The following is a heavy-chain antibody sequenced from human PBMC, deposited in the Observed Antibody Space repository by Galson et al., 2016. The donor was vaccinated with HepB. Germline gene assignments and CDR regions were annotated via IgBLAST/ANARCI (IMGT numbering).Heavy chain of an antibody. CDR3: ARDAANCGPTTCHTGWFDP. CDR2: IYNRGTT. CDR1: GFTVRTNS. Sequence: SLRLSYATSGFTVRTNSMSCVRHAPGRGLKWVTLIYNRGTTNYTDAAKGQSTISGDNSNNTRYLHMKSVRAEDTAVYYSARDAANCGPTTCHTGWFDPWGQGTLVTVSS. D-gene: IGHD2-21*01. V-gene: IGHV3-53*01. J-gene: IGHJ5*02.